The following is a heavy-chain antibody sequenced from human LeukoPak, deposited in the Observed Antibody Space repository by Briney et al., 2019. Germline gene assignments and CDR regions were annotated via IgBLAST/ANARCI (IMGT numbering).Heavy chain of an antibody. CDR1: GFAFSGFG. CDR3: ASRNQYCGGDGFWAFDI. V-gene: IGHV3-33*01. Sequence: GGSLRLSCAASGFAFSGFGMHWVRQAPGKGLEWMAGIGHDGTYQHCDDSVKGRFTISRDNSKNTLYLEMNRLRGEDTAVYYCASRNQYCGGDGFWAFDIWGQGTMVTVSS. D-gene: IGHD2-21*02. CDR2: IGHDGTYQ. J-gene: IGHJ3*02.